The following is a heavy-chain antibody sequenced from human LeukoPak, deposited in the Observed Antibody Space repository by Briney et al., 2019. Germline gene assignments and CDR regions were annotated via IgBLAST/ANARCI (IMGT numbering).Heavy chain of an antibody. D-gene: IGHD7-27*01. Sequence: ASVKVSCKASGYTFYSHGVTWVRQAPGQELEWMGWISTFTGNTNYAQKFQDRVTMTTDTSTSTAYIELSSLISDDTVMYYCARGVWGDDFDIWGQGTTVTVSS. J-gene: IGHJ3*02. CDR1: GYTFYSHG. CDR3: ARGVWGDDFDI. CDR2: ISTFTGNT. V-gene: IGHV1-18*01.